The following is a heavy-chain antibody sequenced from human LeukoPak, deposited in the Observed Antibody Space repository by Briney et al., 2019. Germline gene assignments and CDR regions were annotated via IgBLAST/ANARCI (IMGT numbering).Heavy chain of an antibody. Sequence: GGSLRLSCAGSGFTFSSYYMIWVRQAPGKGLEWVSYISRSSSTIYYADSVKGRFTISRDNAKNSLYLQMNSLRDEDTAVYYCARDQFYAFDIWGQGTMVTVSS. CDR3: ARDQFYAFDI. CDR1: GFTFSSYY. V-gene: IGHV3-48*02. J-gene: IGHJ3*02. CDR2: ISRSSSTI.